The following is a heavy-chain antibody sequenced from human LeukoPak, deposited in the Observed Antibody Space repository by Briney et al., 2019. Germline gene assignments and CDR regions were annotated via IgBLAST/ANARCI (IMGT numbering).Heavy chain of an antibody. Sequence: PSQTLSLTCTVSGGSISSGGYYWSWIRQHPGKGLEWIGYIYYSGSTYYNPSLKSRVTISVDTSKNQFSLKLSSVTAADTAVYYCAGHCSGDNCYFYGMDVWGQGTTVTVSS. D-gene: IGHD2-15*01. J-gene: IGHJ6*02. CDR3: AGHCSGDNCYFYGMDV. CDR1: GGSISSGGYY. V-gene: IGHV4-31*03. CDR2: IYYSGST.